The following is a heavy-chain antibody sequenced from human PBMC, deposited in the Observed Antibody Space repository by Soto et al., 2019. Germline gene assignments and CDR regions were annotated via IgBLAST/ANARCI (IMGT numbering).Heavy chain of an antibody. D-gene: IGHD3-22*01. CDR2: ISINGGST. Sequence: RGSLRLSCSASGFTFSIYAMHWVRQAPGKGLEYVSSISINGGSTHYADSVKGRFTISRDNSKNTPYLQMSSLRADDTALYYCVKGEYYYDSSGYYPFDYWGQGTLVTVSS. V-gene: IGHV3-64D*06. CDR3: VKGEYYYDSSGYYPFDY. CDR1: GFTFSIYA. J-gene: IGHJ4*02.